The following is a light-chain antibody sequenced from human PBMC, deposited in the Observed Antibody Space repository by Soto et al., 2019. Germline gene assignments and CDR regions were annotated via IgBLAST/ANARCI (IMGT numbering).Light chain of an antibody. CDR3: QQPTGLT. CDR2: AAS. J-gene: IGKJ4*01. Sequence: DLQLTQSPSFLSASVGDRVTITCRASQGISSYLAWYQQKPGKAPKLLIDAASTLQSGVPSRFSGSGSGTAFTLTIRSLHPVDFATYYCQQPTGLTFGGGTKVEIK. V-gene: IGKV1-9*01. CDR1: QGISSY.